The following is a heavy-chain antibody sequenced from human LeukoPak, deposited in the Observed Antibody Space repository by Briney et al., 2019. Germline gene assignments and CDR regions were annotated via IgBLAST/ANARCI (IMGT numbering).Heavy chain of an antibody. CDR3: AKDRVHCSGGCCYYDWFDP. CDR2: ISSSGCII. Sequence: QPGRSLRLSCAPSGFTFRSYAMSGVRHAPGKGLERVSGISSSGCIINYADSVKGRFTNSRDNSKNTLYVQMNSLRADDTAGYYCAKDRVHCSGGCCYYDWFDPWGQGSMVTVCS. J-gene: IGHJ5*02. CDR1: GFTFRSYA. D-gene: IGHD2-15*01. V-gene: IGHV3-23*01.